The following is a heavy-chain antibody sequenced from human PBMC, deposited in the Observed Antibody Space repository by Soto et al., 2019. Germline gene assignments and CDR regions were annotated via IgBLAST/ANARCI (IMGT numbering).Heavy chain of an antibody. Sequence: QVQLQESGPGLVKPSETLSLTCTVSGGSISSYYWSWIRQPPGKGLEWIGYIYYSGSTNYNPSLNSRVTISVDTSQNQFALKLSSVTAADTAVYYCASGGGAPSTPLDYWGQGTLVTVSS. J-gene: IGHJ4*02. CDR3: ASGGGAPSTPLDY. CDR1: GGSISSYY. CDR2: IYYSGST. D-gene: IGHD1-26*01. V-gene: IGHV4-59*08.